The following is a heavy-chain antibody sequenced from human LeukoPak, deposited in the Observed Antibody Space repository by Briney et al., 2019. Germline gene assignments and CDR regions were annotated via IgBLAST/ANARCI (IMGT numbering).Heavy chain of an antibody. V-gene: IGHV4-38-2*02. D-gene: IGHD1-7*01. CDR3: ATGYNWNYNWFDP. CDR1: GYSISSGYY. CDR2: IYHSGST. J-gene: IGHJ5*02. Sequence: PSETLSLTCTVSGYSISSGYYWGWIRQPPGKGLEWIGSIYHSGSTYYNPSLKSRVTISVDTSKNQFSLKLSSVTAADTAVYYCATGYNWNYNWFDPWGQGTLVTVSS.